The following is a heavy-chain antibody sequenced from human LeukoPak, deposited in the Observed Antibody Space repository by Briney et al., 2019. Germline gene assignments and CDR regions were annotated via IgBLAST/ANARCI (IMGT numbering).Heavy chain of an antibody. J-gene: IGHJ5*02. CDR2: ISSSSSSI. CDR1: GFTFSSYS. D-gene: IGHD3-3*01. Sequence: GGSLRLSCAASGFTFSSYSMNWVRQAPGKGLEWVSYISSSSSSISYADSVKGRFTISRDNAKNSLYLQMNSLRAEDTAVYYCARVSDFWSGYQIDPWGQGTLVTVSS. CDR3: ARVSDFWSGYQIDP. V-gene: IGHV3-48*04.